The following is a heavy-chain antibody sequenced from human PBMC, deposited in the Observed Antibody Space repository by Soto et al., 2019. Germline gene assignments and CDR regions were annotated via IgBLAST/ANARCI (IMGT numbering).Heavy chain of an antibody. J-gene: IGHJ3*01. CDR3: ARDRVRTPEGVDSFGL. Sequence: GASVKVSCKASGYVLSNYFMHWVRQAPGQGLEWMGYINPQSGGSKYEDNFQDRVTMTRDTPKTTVYMELRGLTSDDTAVYYCARDRVRTPEGVDSFGLWGQGTLVTVSS. CDR1: GYVLSNYF. CDR2: INPQSGGS. V-gene: IGHV1-2*02. D-gene: IGHD3-10*01.